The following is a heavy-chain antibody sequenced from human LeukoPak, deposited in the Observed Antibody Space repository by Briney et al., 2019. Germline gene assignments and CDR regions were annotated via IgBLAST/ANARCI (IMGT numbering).Heavy chain of an antibody. CDR1: GFTFSSYA. D-gene: IGHD1-26*01. Sequence: GGSLRLSCAASGFTFSSYAMSWVRQAPGKGLEWVSAISGSGGSTYYADSVKGRCTISRDYSKNTLYLQMNSLRAEDTAVYYWAEDLEVGGWELIIDYWGQGTLVTVSS. CDR3: AEDLEVGGWELIIDY. J-gene: IGHJ4*02. V-gene: IGHV3-23*01. CDR2: ISGSGGST.